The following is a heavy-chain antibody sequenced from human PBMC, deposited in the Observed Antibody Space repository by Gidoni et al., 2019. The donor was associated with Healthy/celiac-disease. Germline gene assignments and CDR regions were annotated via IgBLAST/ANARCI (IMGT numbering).Heavy chain of an antibody. CDR3: AKDGRDGAFDI. CDR1: GFTFSSYG. J-gene: IGHJ3*02. Sequence: QVQLVESGGGVVQPGRSLRLSCAASGFTFSSYGMHWVRQAPGKGLEWVAVISYDGSNKYYADSVKGRFTISRDNSKNTLYLQMNSLRAEDTAVYYCAKDGRDGAFDIWGQGTMVTVSS. CDR2: ISYDGSNK. V-gene: IGHV3-30*18.